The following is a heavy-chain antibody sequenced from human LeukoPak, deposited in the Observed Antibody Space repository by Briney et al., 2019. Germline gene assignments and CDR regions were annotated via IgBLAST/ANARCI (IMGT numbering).Heavy chain of an antibody. Sequence: ASVKVSCKASGYTFTGYYMHWVRQAPGQGLEGMGWINPNSGGTNYAQKFQGRVTMTRDTSISTAYMELSSLRSEDTAVYYCARGLDYYYDSSGYSSGIDYWGQGTLVTVSS. CDR2: INPNSGGT. D-gene: IGHD3-22*01. V-gene: IGHV1-2*02. J-gene: IGHJ4*02. CDR3: ARGLDYYYDSSGYSSGIDY. CDR1: GYTFTGYY.